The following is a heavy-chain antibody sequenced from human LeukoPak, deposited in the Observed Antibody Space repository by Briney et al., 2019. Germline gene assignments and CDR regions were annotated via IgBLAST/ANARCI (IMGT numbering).Heavy chain of an antibody. J-gene: IGHJ4*02. CDR2: ISGSGDNT. CDR1: GFTFSSYA. D-gene: IGHD3-22*01. CDR3: AKGSYYDSSGPFYFDY. V-gene: IGHV3-23*01. Sequence: GGSLRLSCAAPGFTFSSYAMSWVRQAPGKGLEWVSGISGSGDNTYYADSVKGRFTISRDNSKNTLYVQVNSLGTEDTAAYYCAKGSYYDSSGPFYFDYWGQGTLVTVSS.